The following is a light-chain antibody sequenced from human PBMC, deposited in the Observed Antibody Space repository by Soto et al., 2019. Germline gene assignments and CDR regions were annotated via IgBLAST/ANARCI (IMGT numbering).Light chain of an antibody. CDR2: AAS. V-gene: IGKV1-39*01. J-gene: IGKJ1*01. CDR3: QQSYSTPWT. CDR1: QSISSY. Sequence: MQMKKSPSSLSASVGDRLTITCRASQSISSYLNWYQQKPGKAPKLLIYAASSLQSGVPSRFSGSGSGTDFTLTISSLQPEDFAAYYCQQSYSTPWTFGQGTKVDSK.